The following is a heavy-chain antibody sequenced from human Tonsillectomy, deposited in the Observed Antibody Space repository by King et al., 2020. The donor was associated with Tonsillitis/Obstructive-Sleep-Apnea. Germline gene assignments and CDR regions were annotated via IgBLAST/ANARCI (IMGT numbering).Heavy chain of an antibody. J-gene: IGHJ3*02. V-gene: IGHV1-69*10. CDR2: IIPILGXA. D-gene: IGHD2-21*02. CDR3: ARPGSYCGGDCYSGAFDI. Sequence: QLVQSGAEVKKPGSSVKVSRKASGGTFSSYAISWVRQAPGQGLEWMGGIIPILGXANYAQKFQGRVTITADKSTSTAYMELSSLRSEDTAVYYCARPGSYCGGDCYSGAFDIWGQGTMVTVSS. CDR1: GGTFSSYA.